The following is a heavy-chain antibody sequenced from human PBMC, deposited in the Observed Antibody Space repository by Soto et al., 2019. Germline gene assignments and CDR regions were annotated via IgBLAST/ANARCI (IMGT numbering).Heavy chain of an antibody. Sequence: SDPLSLTSHFSGFAISISNWRVWTRQPPGKGLEWIGYIYYSGTTYYNPSLKSRVTMSVDTSKNQFSLKLTSVTAVDTAVYYCARREIQGPIDYWGQGTLVTVSS. J-gene: IGHJ4*02. CDR3: ARREIQGPIDY. CDR1: GFAISISNW. CDR2: IYYSGTT. V-gene: IGHV4-28*01. D-gene: IGHD1-26*01.